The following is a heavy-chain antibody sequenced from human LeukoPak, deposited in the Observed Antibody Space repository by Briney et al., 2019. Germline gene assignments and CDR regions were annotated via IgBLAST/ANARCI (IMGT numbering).Heavy chain of an antibody. D-gene: IGHD3-22*01. CDR3: ARPFYYDSRIDP. CDR1: GGSTGSNS. V-gene: IGHV4-59*13. CDR2: IYYSGST. J-gene: IGHJ5*02. Sequence: SKTRPSTGTVPGGSTGSNSGAWFGNPPGRELKWIGYIYYSGSTNYNPSLKSRVTVSVDTSKNQFSLKLSSVTAADTAVYYCARPFYYDSRIDPWGQGTLVTVSS.